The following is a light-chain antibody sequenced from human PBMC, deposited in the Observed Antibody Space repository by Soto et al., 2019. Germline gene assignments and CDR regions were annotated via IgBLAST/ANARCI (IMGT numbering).Light chain of an antibody. V-gene: IGKV3-20*01. Sequence: DMFLTQSPCTLCVSPEEGAILSCRDGQSVSSSYLAWYQQKPGQAPRLLIYGASIRATGIPDRFSGSGSGTDFTLTISRLEPEDFAVYYCQQYGSSPPQTFGQGTKVDIK. CDR2: GAS. J-gene: IGKJ1*01. CDR1: QSVSSSY. CDR3: QQYGSSPPQT.